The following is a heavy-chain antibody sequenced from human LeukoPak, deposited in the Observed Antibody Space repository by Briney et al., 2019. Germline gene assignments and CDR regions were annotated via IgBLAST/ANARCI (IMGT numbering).Heavy chain of an antibody. CDR3: VSFYETD. Sequence: PGGSLRLSCAASGNCLMHWVRQAPGKGLLWVSHINSDGSWTSYADSVKGRFTISKDNAKNTVYLQMNNLRAEDTAVYYCVSFYETDWGRGTLVTVSS. CDR2: INSDGSWT. D-gene: IGHD2/OR15-2a*01. V-gene: IGHV3-74*01. J-gene: IGHJ4*02. CDR1: GNCL.